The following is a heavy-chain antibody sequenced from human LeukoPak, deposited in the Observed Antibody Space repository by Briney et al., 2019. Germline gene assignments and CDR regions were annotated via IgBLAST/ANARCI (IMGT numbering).Heavy chain of an antibody. V-gene: IGHV3-23*01. D-gene: IGHD2-2*01. CDR3: AKVRPLYCSSTSCSTRERTYYFDY. J-gene: IGHJ4*02. Sequence: PSETLSLTCAVYGGSFSGYYWSWVRQAPGKGLEWVSAISGSGGSTYYADSVKGRFTISRDNSKNTLYLQMNSLRAEDTAVYYCAKVRPLYCSSTSCSTRERTYYFDYWGQGTLVTVSS. CDR1: GGSFSGYY. CDR2: ISGSGGST.